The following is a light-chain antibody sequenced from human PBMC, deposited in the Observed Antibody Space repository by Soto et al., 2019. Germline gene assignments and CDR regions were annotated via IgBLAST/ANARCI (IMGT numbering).Light chain of an antibody. CDR1: SSDVGGYNY. CDR2: EVS. J-gene: IGLJ1*01. V-gene: IGLV2-8*01. CDR3: SSYAGSNNSYV. Sequence: QSVLTQPPSASGSPGQSVTISCTGTSSDVGGYNYVSWYQQHPGKAPKLMIYEVSKRPSGVPDRFSGSKSGNTASLTVSGLQAEDEADDYCSSYAGSNNSYVFGTGTKVTVL.